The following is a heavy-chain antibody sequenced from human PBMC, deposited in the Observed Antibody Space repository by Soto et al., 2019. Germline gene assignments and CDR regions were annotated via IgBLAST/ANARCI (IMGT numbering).Heavy chain of an antibody. CDR3: TRDKRLVPAAIDYYYGMDV. CDR2: IRSKAYGGTT. D-gene: IGHD2-2*01. J-gene: IGHJ6*02. Sequence: GGSLRLSCTASGFTFGDYAMSWVRQAPGKGLEWVGFIRSKAYGGTTEYAASVKGRFTISRDESKSIAYLQLNSLKTDDTAVYCCTRDKRLVPAAIDYYYGMDVLGQGTTVTVSS. CDR1: GFTFGDYA. V-gene: IGHV3-49*04.